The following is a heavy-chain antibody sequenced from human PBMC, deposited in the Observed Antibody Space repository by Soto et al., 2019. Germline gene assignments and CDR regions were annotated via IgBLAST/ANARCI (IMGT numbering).Heavy chain of an antibody. J-gene: IGHJ4*02. Sequence: QVQLVQSGAEVKKPGASVKVSCKASGYTFTSYDINWVRQATGQGLEWMGWMNPDSGNTGYAQRFPXXVTMTRNTSMSTAYMELSSLRSEDTAVYYCARSTNDYGDRHWGQGTLVTVSS. V-gene: IGHV1-8*01. CDR1: GYTFTSYD. D-gene: IGHD4-17*01. CDR3: ARSTNDYGDRH. CDR2: MNPDSGNT.